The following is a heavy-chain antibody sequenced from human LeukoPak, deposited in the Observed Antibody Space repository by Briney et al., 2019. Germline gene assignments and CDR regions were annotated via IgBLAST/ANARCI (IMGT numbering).Heavy chain of an antibody. D-gene: IGHD2-2*02. CDR1: GFTFSSYG. CDR3: AEMDRRGYCSSTSCYRDY. V-gene: IGHV3-30*02. CDR2: IWYDGSNK. Sequence: PGGSLRLSCAASGFTFSSYGMHWVRQAPGKGLEWVAFIWYDGSNKYYADSVKGRFTISRDNSKNTLYLQMNSLRAEDTAVYYCAEMDRRGYCSSTSCYRDYWGQGTLVTVSS. J-gene: IGHJ4*02.